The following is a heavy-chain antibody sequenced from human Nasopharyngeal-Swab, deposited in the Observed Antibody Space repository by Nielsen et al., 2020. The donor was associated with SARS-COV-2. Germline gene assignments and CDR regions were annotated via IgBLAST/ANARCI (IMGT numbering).Heavy chain of an antibody. Sequence: SETLSLTCTVSGGSVSSGSYYRSWIRQPPGKGLEWIGEINHSGSTNYNPSLKSRVTISVDTSKNQFSLKLSSVTAADTAVYYCARGFQDIVVVVAAYRSGFGYWGQGTLVTVSS. CDR2: INHSGST. CDR1: GGSVSSGSYY. J-gene: IGHJ4*02. V-gene: IGHV4-39*07. CDR3: ARGFQDIVVVVAAYRSGFGY. D-gene: IGHD2-15*01.